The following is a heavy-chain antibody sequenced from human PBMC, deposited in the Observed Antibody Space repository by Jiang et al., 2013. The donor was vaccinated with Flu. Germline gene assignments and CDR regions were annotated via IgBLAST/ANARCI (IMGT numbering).Heavy chain of an antibody. D-gene: IGHD6-25*01. CDR3: ARDSTLSTAASGSFDY. CDR1: GDNVSRNRAA. V-gene: IGHV6-1*01. Sequence: LTCAISGDNVSRNRAAWNWIRQSPSRGLEWLGRTYFTSQWQRDYAVSVKGRMTINPDTSKNQFSLQLTSVTPDDTAVYYCARDSTLSTAASGSFDYWGQGILVTVSS. CDR2: TYFTSQWQR. J-gene: IGHJ4*02.